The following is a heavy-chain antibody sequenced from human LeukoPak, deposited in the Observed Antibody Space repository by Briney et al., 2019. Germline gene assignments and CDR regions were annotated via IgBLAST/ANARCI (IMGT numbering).Heavy chain of an antibody. J-gene: IGHJ4*02. Sequence: GGSLRLSCAASRSTFSSYSINWVRQAPGKGLEWVSSISVGSNYIYYADSVRGRFSISRDDARNSLYLQMDSLRGDDTAVYYCARLRRNSDRSGYYYYYDYWGQGTLVTVSS. CDR2: ISVGSNYI. CDR1: RSTFSSYS. D-gene: IGHD3-22*01. V-gene: IGHV3-21*01. CDR3: ARLRRNSDRSGYYYYYDY.